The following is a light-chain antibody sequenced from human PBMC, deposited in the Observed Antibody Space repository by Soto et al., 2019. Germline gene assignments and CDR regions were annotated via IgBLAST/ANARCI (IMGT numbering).Light chain of an antibody. J-gene: IGLJ3*02. CDR2: ENR. CDR1: RSNIGENF. CDR3: ATWETSLNSGVV. Sequence: QSVLTQPPSVSAAPGQKVTISCSGSRSNIGENFVSWYQQLPGTAPQVLIYENRNRPSGIPDRFSGSKSGTSATLTISGLQTGDEADYYCATWETSLNSGVVFGGGTQLTVL. V-gene: IGLV1-51*01.